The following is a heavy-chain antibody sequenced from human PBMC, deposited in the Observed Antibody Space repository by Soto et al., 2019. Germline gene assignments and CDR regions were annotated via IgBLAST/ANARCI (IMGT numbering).Heavy chain of an antibody. CDR2: IIPIFGTA. D-gene: IGHD3-10*01. J-gene: IGHJ6*02. CDR1: GGTFGSYA. Sequence: QVQLVQSGAEVKKPGSSVKVSCKASGGTFGSYAISWVRQAPGQGLEWMGGIIPIFGTANYAQKFQGRVTITADESTSTAYMELSSLRSEDTAVYYCARVSYCSGRQYYYYGMDVWGQGTTVTVSS. V-gene: IGHV1-69*12. CDR3: ARVSYCSGRQYYYYGMDV.